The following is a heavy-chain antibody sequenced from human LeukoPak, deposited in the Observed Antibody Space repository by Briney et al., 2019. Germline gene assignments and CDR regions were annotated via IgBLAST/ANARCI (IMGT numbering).Heavy chain of an antibody. CDR2: ISSSGITI. J-gene: IGHJ4*02. CDR1: GFTCGDYA. CDR3: AKVGAAHSSSWYVDY. D-gene: IGHD6-13*01. Sequence: GGSLRLSCTASGFTCGDYAMRCDRPAPGKGRGWVSYISSSGITIYYPDSVKGRFTISRDNSKNTLYLQMNSLRAEDTAVYYCAKVGAAHSSSWYVDYWGQGTLVTVSS. V-gene: IGHV3-23*01.